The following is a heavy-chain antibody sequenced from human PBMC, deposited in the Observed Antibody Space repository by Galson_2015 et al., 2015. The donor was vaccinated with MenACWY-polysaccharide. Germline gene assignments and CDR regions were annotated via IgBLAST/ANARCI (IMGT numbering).Heavy chain of an antibody. J-gene: IGHJ4*02. CDR3: ARTNGVFDF. Sequence: SVKVSCKASGYTFTNYDINWVRLAPGQGLEWMAWMNPKSGYSGYAQKFHGRVTLTKDTSISTAYLELSSLRSEDTAMYYCARTNGVFDFWGQGTLITVSS. V-gene: IGHV1-8*01. CDR2: MNPKSGYS. CDR1: GYTFTNYD. D-gene: IGHD4-17*01.